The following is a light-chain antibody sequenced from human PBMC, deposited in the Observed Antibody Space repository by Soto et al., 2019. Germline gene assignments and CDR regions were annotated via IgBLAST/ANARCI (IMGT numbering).Light chain of an antibody. J-gene: IGLJ3*02. CDR2: DVS. V-gene: IGLV2-14*01. CDR3: SSYRGARTLVV. CDR1: FSDVGGYNY. Sequence: QSVLTQPASVSGSPGQSITISCTGSFSDVGGYNYVSWYQQHPGKAPRLIIYDVSHRPSGVSNRFSGTKSDYTASLTISGLQAEDEADYDCSSYRGARTLVVFGGGTKVTVL.